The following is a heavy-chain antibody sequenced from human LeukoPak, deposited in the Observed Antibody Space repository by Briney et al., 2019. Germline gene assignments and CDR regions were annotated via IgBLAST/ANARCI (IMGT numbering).Heavy chain of an antibody. CDR2: ISYDGSNK. CDR1: EFTFISSA. CDR3: ARVGRPNLKGNPYYYYYMDV. Sequence: GRSLRLSCAASEFTFISSAMYWVRQAPGKGLEWVAVISYDGSNKYYADSVKGRFTISRDNSRNTLYLQMNSLRAEDTAVYYCARVGRPNLKGNPYYYYYMDVWGKGTTVTVSS. J-gene: IGHJ6*03. V-gene: IGHV3-30*04. D-gene: IGHD1-26*01.